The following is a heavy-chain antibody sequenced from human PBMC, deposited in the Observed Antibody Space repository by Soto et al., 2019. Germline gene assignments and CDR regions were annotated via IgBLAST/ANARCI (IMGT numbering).Heavy chain of an antibody. V-gene: IGHV1-46*01. J-gene: IGHJ4*02. CDR1: GYTFTHYY. Sequence: QVQLVQSGAEVKKPGASVKVSCKASGYTFTHYYMHWVRQAPGQGLEWMGIINPNGGSTTYAQRFRDGFTITRDTSTSTVYMELSSLRSEDSAVYYCATSVNSAMAFDYWGQGTLVTVSS. CDR2: INPNGGST. CDR3: ATSVNSAMAFDY. D-gene: IGHD5-18*01.